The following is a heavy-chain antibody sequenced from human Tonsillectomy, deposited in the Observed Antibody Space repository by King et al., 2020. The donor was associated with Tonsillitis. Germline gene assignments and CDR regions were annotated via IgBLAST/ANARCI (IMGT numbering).Heavy chain of an antibody. V-gene: IGHV3-23*04. Sequence: VQLVESGGGLVQPGGSLRLSCAASGFTFSSYAMSWVRQAPGKGLEWVSAVRGSGGSTYDADSVKGRFTISSDNSKKTLHLQMNSLRAEDTAVYSSAKDVAVAGGVLYFDYWGQGTLVTVSS. J-gene: IGHJ4*02. CDR3: AKDVAVAGGVLYFDY. D-gene: IGHD6-19*01. CDR1: GFTFSSYA. CDR2: VRGSGGST.